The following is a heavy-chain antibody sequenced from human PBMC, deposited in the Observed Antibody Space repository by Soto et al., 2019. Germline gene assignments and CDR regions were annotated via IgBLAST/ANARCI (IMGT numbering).Heavy chain of an antibody. CDR2: IYYSGST. Sequence: SETLSLTCTVSGGSISSYYWSWIRQPPGKGLEWIGYIYYSGSTNYNPSLKSRVTISVDTSKNQLSLKLSSVTAADTAVYYCARRNTKGGGWFDPWGQGTLVTVSS. CDR3: ARRNTKGGGWFDP. V-gene: IGHV4-59*08. CDR1: GGSISSYY. D-gene: IGHD1-1*01. J-gene: IGHJ5*02.